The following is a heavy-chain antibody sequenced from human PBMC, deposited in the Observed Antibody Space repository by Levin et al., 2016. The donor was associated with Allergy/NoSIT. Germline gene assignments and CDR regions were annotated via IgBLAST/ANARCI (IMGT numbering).Heavy chain of an antibody. V-gene: IGHV3-23*01. D-gene: IGHD3-10*01. J-gene: IGHJ4*02. CDR3: ARDHGIDMVRGLDY. Sequence: GESLKISCAASGFTFSSYSMNWVRQAPGKGLEWVSAVSGSGGSTYYADSVKGRFTISRDNSKNTLYVQMSSLRVEDTAVYYCARDHGIDMVRGLDYWGQGTLVTVSS. CDR2: VSGSGGST. CDR1: GFTFSSYS.